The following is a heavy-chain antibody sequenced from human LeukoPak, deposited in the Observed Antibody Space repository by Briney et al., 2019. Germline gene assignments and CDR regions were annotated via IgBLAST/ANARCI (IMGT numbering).Heavy chain of an antibody. CDR1: GGSISSYY. J-gene: IGHJ4*02. Sequence: SETLSLTCTVSGGSISSYYWSWIRQPAEKGLEWIGRIYTSGRTNYNPSLKSRVTMSVGTSKNQFSLKLSSVTAADTAVYYCARERGVYDILTGYYKGVLDYWGQGTLVTVSS. CDR2: IYTSGRT. CDR3: ARERGVYDILTGYYKGVLDY. V-gene: IGHV4-4*07. D-gene: IGHD3-9*01.